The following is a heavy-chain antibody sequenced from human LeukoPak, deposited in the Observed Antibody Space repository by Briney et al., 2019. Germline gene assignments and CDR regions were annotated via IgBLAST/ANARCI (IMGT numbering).Heavy chain of an antibody. CDR3: ARDGWYNWNYFNYFDY. J-gene: IGHJ4*02. D-gene: IGHD1-7*01. Sequence: EASVKVSCKASGYTFTSYGISWVRQAPGQGLEWMGWISAYNGNTNYAQKLQGRVTMTTDTSTSTAYMELGSLRSDDTAVYYCARDGWYNWNYFNYFDYWGQGTLVTVSS. CDR2: ISAYNGNT. V-gene: IGHV1-18*01. CDR1: GYTFTSYG.